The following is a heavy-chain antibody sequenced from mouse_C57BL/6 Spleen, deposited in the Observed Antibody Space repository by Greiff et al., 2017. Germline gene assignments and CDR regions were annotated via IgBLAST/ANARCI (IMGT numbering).Heavy chain of an antibody. J-gene: IGHJ2*01. V-gene: IGHV14-2*01. D-gene: IGHD2-4*01. CDR2: IDPEDGET. Sequence: EVQGVESGAELVKPGASVKLSCTASGFNIKDYYMHWVKQRTEQGLEWIGRIDPEDGETKYAPQFQGKATITADTSSNTAYLQLSSLTSEDTAVYYGARGDYDGEDYWGQGTTLTVSS. CDR1: GFNIKDYY. CDR3: ARGDYDGEDY.